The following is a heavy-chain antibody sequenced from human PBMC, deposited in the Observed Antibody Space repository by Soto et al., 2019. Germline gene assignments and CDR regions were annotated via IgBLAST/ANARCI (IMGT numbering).Heavy chain of an antibody. Sequence: ASVKASCKASGYTFTCYYMHWVRQAPGQGLEWMGIINPSGGSTSYAQKFQGRVTMTRDTSTSTAYMELRSLRSDDTAVYYCAREGMTTVTTFGWFDPWGQGTLVTVSS. J-gene: IGHJ5*02. CDR1: GYTFTCYY. D-gene: IGHD4-17*01. V-gene: IGHV1-46*01. CDR2: INPSGGST. CDR3: AREGMTTVTTFGWFDP.